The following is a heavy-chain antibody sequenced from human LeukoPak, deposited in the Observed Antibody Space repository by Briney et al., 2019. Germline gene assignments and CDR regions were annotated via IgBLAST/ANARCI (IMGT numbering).Heavy chain of an antibody. V-gene: IGHV3-23*01. CDR1: GFTFSGYT. Sequence: GGSLRLSCTASGFTFSGYTMSWVRQAPGKGLKWVSTITTGGPNTYYADSVKGRFTVSRDDSKNTLYLQMNSLRAEDTAVYYCAKDGGLWVSAHWGDSWGRGTLVTVSS. D-gene: IGHD7-27*01. CDR3: AKDGGLWVSAHWGDS. J-gene: IGHJ4*02. CDR2: ITTGGPNT.